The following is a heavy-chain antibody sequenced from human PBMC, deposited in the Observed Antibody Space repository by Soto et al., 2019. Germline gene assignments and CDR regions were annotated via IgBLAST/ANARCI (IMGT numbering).Heavy chain of an antibody. CDR3: ARLYSSGWYNWFDP. CDR1: GFTFSSYA. J-gene: IGHJ5*02. CDR2: IYSGGST. Sequence: GGSLRLSCAASGFTFSSYAMNWVRQAPGKGLEWVSVIYSGGSTYYADSVKGRFTISRHNSKNTLYLQMNSLRAEDTAVYYCARLYSSGWYNWFDPWGQGTLVTVSS. V-gene: IGHV3-53*04. D-gene: IGHD6-19*01.